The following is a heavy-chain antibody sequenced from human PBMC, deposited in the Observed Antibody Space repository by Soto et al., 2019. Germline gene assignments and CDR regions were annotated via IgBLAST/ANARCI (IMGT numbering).Heavy chain of an antibody. CDR1: GGSISSGGYY. D-gene: IGHD3-22*01. Sequence: SETLSLTCTVSGGSISSGGYYWNWIRQHPGKGLEWIGYIYYSGSTYYNPSLKSRVTISIDTSKNQFSLKLSSVTAADTAVYYCARGGSSWYTYYYDSSGSDYWGQGTLVTVSS. J-gene: IGHJ4*02. CDR3: ARGGSSWYTYYYDSSGSDY. V-gene: IGHV4-31*03. CDR2: IYYSGST.